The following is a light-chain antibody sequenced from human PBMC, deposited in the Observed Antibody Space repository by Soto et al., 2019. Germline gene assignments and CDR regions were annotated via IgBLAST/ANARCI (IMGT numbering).Light chain of an antibody. J-gene: IGKJ2*01. CDR3: HQYSQWPLYT. CDR2: DAS. Sequence: EIVLTQSPAPVPASPGERVTLSCRASQSVNSDLAWYQQTPGQAPRPLIYDASTRAAAVPARFSGSGSGTEFTLTISSLQSEDFALYDCHQYSQWPLYTFGQGTKV. V-gene: IGKV3-15*01. CDR1: QSVNSD.